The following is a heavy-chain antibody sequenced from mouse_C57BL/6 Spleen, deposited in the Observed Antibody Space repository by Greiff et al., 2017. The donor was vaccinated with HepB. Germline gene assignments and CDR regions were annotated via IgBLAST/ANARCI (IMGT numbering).Heavy chain of an antibody. CDR3: ASGYSNYEDYAMDY. Sequence: EVHLVESGGGLVKPGGSLKLSCAASGFTFSSYAMSWVRQTPEKRLEWVATISDGGSYTYYPDNVKGRFTISRDNAKNNLYLPMSHLKSEDTAMYYCASGYSNYEDYAMDYWGQGTSVTVAS. D-gene: IGHD2-5*01. CDR2: ISDGGSYT. V-gene: IGHV5-4*01. J-gene: IGHJ4*01. CDR1: GFTFSSYA.